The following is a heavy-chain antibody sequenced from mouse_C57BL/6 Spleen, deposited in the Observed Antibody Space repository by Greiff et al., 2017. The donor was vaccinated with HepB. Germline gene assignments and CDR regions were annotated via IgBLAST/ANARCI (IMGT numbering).Heavy chain of an antibody. CDR2: IYPGDGDT. J-gene: IGHJ2*01. CDR3: ARSTAQAPFDY. D-gene: IGHD3-2*02. CDR1: GYAFSSSW. V-gene: IGHV1-82*01. Sequence: QVQLKESGPELVKPGASVKISCKASGYAFSSSWMNWVKQRPGKGLEWIGRIYPGDGDTNYNGKFKGKATLTADKSSSTAYMQLSSLTSEDSAVYFCARSTAQAPFDYWGQGTTLTVSS.